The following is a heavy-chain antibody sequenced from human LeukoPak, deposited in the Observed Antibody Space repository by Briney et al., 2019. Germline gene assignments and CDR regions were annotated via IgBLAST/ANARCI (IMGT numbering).Heavy chain of an antibody. CDR3: ARVFYVGATAYFDY. J-gene: IGHJ4*02. CDR2: INPNSGGT. CDR1: GYTFTGYY. V-gene: IGHV1-2*04. Sequence: ASVKVSCKASGYTFTGYYMHWVRQAPGQGLEWMGWINPNSGGTNYAQKFQGWVTMTRGTSISTAYMELSRLRSDDTAVYYCARVFYVGATAYFDYWGQGTLVTVSS. D-gene: IGHD1-26*01.